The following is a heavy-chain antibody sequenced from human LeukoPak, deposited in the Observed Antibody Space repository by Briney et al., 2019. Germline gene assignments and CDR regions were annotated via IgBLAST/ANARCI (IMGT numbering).Heavy chain of an antibody. Sequence: GGSLRLSCAASGFTFSSYDMNWVRQAPGMGPQWLSYISTTSGTIYYADSVKGRFTISRDNAKNSVYLQLNSLRTEDTAVYYCATEGSYFDSRGQYCVHYFDWWGQGTLVTVSS. CDR1: GFTFSSYD. D-gene: IGHD3-22*01. CDR3: ATEGSYFDSRGQYCVHYFDW. V-gene: IGHV3-48*01. CDR2: ISTTSGTI. J-gene: IGHJ4*02.